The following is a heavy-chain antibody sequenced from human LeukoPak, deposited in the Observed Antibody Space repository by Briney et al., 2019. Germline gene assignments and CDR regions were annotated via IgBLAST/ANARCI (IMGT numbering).Heavy chain of an antibody. J-gene: IGHJ4*02. Sequence: GASVKVSCKASGGTFSSYAISWVRQAPGQGLEWMGGIIPIFGTANYAQKFQGRVTITADESTSTAYMELSSLRSEDTAVYYCARDRSPCVWGSYRTYYFDYWGQGTLVTVSS. CDR2: IIPIFGTA. CDR3: ARDRSPCVWGSYRTYYFDY. V-gene: IGHV1-69*13. CDR1: GGTFSSYA. D-gene: IGHD3-16*02.